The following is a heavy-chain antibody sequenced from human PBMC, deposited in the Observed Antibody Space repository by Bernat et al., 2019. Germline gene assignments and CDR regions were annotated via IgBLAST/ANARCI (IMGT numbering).Heavy chain of an antibody. V-gene: IGHV3-7*01. D-gene: IGHD3/OR15-3a*01. CDR1: GFTFSSYS. J-gene: IGHJ5*02. CDR3: ARGGLSKTPADQ. Sequence: EVQLVESGGGLVKPGGSLRLSCAASGFTFSSYSMNWVRQAPGKGLEWVANINEGGSVEHYLDSVKGRFTISRDNAKNSLYLQMNSLRGEDTAVYYCARGGLSKTPADQWGQGTLVTVSS. CDR2: INEGGSVE.